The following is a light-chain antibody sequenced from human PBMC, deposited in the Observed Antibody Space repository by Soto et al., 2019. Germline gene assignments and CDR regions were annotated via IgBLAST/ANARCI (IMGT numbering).Light chain of an antibody. CDR2: DGS. Sequence: NLLIQSRDTVAVGKGVDVGGRCSTSQNLHSFLNWYQQRPGQAPRPLIYDGSKRAAGVPDRISGDCSGTDSTLTSIRFEPEDCAVYSSQQRPRWPTPIGQGTRLEIK. CDR3: QQRPRWPTP. V-gene: IGKV3-11*01. J-gene: IGKJ5*01. CDR1: QNLHSF.